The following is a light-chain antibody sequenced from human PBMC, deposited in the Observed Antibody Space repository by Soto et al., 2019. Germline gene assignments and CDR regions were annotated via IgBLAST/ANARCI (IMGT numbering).Light chain of an antibody. CDR3: SSYTVFHNSV. CDR1: KSDVGGYNY. J-gene: IGLJ1*01. V-gene: IGLV2-8*01. CDR2: EVT. Sequence: HSVLTQPPSASGSPGQSGTISCTGTKSDVGGYNYVSWYQQHPGKAPKLMIYEVTKRPSGVPDRFSASKSGNTASLTVSGLQAEVVVDYYRSSYTVFHNSVCGTGTNVTV.